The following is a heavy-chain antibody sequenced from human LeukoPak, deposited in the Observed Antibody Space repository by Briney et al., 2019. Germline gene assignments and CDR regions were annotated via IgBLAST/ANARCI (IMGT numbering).Heavy chain of an antibody. CDR2: ITHSGNT. J-gene: IGHJ4*02. V-gene: IGHV4-34*01. D-gene: IGHD5-18*01. CDR1: GGSFSGYY. CDR3: ARPLERGYSYGYIH. Sequence: PSETLSLTCAVYGGSFSGYYWSWIRQPPGEGLEWIGEITHSGNTNYNPSLKSRVTISVDTSKNQFYLKLSSVTAADTAVYYCARPLERGYSYGYIHWGQGTLVTVSS.